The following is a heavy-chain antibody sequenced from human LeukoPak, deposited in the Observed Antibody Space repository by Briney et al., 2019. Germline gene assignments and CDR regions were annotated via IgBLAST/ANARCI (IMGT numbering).Heavy chain of an antibody. CDR1: GFTFSNYG. D-gene: IGHD1-14*01. V-gene: IGHV3-30*18. CDR2: ISYDGSNK. J-gene: IGHJ6*02. CDR3: AKTFSGTTWYYYGMDV. Sequence: GGSLRLSCAASGFTFSNYGMHWVRQAPGKGLEWVAVISYDGSNKYYADSVKGRFTISRDNSKNTLYVQMNSLRADDTAVYYCAKTFSGTTWYYYGMDVWGQGTTVTVSS.